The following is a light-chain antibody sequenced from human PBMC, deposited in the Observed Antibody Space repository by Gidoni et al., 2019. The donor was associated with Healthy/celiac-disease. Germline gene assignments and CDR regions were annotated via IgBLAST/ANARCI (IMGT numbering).Light chain of an antibody. Sequence: DIVLPQSPGTLSLSPGESATLSCRAGQSVSSSYLAWYQQKPGQAPRLLIYGASSRATGIPDRFSGSGSGTDFTLTISRLETEDFAVYYCQQYGSPPETFGQGTKVEIK. J-gene: IGKJ1*01. CDR1: QSVSSSY. CDR2: GAS. CDR3: QQYGSPPET. V-gene: IGKV3-20*01.